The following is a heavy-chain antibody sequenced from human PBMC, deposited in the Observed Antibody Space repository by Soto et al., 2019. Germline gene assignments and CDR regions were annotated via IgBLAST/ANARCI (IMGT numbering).Heavy chain of an antibody. J-gene: IGHJ6*02. V-gene: IGHV4-31*03. Sequence: SQTLSLTCTVSGGSISSRGYYRSCIRQHPGKGLEWIGYIYYSGSTYYNPSLKSRVTISVDTSKNQFSLKLSSVTAADTAVYYCARDRGIVVPYYYYYGMDVWGQGTTVTVSS. CDR1: GGSISSRGYY. CDR3: ARDRGIVVPYYYYYGMDV. CDR2: IYYSGST. D-gene: IGHD2-2*01.